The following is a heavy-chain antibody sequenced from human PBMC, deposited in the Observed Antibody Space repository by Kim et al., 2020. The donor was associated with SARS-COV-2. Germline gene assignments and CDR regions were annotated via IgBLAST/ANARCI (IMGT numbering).Heavy chain of an antibody. Sequence: GGSLRLSCAASGFTFSDYYMSWIRQAPGKGLEWVSYISSSSSYTNYADSVKGRFTISRDNAKNSLYLQMNSLRAEDTAVYYCARVVPAAKAAHYYYYYGMDVWGQGTTVTVSS. CDR3: ARVVPAAKAAHYYYYYGMDV. V-gene: IGHV3-11*05. D-gene: IGHD2-2*01. J-gene: IGHJ6*02. CDR2: ISSSSSYT. CDR1: GFTFSDYY.